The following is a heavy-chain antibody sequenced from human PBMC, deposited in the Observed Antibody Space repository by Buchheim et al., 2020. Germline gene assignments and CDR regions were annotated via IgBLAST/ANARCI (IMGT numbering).Heavy chain of an antibody. Sequence: QVQLVQSGAEVKKPGASVKVSCKASGYTFTGYYMHWVRQAPGQGLEWMGWINPNSGGTNYAQKFQGWVTMTRDTSISTAHMELSRLRSDDTAVYYCARGDYDYVWGSYRYPLIFDYWGQGTL. CDR3: ARGDYDYVWGSYRYPLIFDY. CDR1: GYTFTGYY. D-gene: IGHD3-16*02. CDR2: INPNSGGT. V-gene: IGHV1-2*04. J-gene: IGHJ4*02.